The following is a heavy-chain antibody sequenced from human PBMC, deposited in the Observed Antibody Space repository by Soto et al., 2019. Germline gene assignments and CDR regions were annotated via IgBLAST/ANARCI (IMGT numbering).Heavy chain of an antibody. CDR2: INHSGST. CDR3: ARVRASSGNYYYYGMDV. V-gene: IGHV4-34*01. J-gene: IGHJ6*02. D-gene: IGHD6-19*01. Sequence: PSETLSLTCAVYGGSFSGYYWSWIRQPPGKGLEWIGEINHSGSTNYNPSLKSRVTISVDTSKNQFSLKLSSVTAEDTAVYYCARVRASSGNYYYYGMDVWGQGTTVTVSS. CDR1: GGSFSGYY.